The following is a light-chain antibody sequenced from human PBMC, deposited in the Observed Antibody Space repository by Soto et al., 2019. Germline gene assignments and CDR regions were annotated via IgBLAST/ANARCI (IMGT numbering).Light chain of an antibody. CDR2: GAS. J-gene: IGKJ1*01. V-gene: IGKV3-15*01. CDR3: QHFHNWPPWT. Sequence: EVVMTQSPDTLSVSPGERATLSCRASQSVSSSLAWYQQKPGQAPRLLIYGASTRATGVPARFSGSGSGTEFTLTISSXQSEDVAVYXXQHFHNWPPWTFGQGTRVEIK. CDR1: QSVSSS.